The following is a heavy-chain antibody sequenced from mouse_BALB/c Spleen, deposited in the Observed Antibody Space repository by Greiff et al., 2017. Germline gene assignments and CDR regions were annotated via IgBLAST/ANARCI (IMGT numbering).Heavy chain of an antibody. J-gene: IGHJ1*01. V-gene: IGHV5-4*02. CDR1: GFTFSDYY. CDR2: ISDGGSYT. D-gene: IGHD1-1*01. CDR3: ARGNYGSPHWYFDV. Sequence: EVKVVESGGGLVKPGGSLKLSCAASGFTFSDYYMYWVRQTPEKRLEWVATISDGGSYTYYPDSVKGRFTISRDNAKNNLYLQMSSLKSEDTAMYYCARGNYGSPHWYFDVWGAGTTVTVSS.